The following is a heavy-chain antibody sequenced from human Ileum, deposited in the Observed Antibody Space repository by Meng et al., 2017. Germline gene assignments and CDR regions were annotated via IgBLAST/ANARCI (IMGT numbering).Heavy chain of an antibody. CDR3: ATTYSRSSHYFDY. Sequence: GESLKISCKGSGYSFTSYWIGWVRQMPGKGLEWMGIIYPGDSDTRYSPSFQGQVTISADKSISTAYLQWSSLKASDTAMYYCATTYSRSSHYFDYWGQGTLVTVSS. CDR1: GYSFTSYW. D-gene: IGHD6-6*01. J-gene: IGHJ4*02. V-gene: IGHV5-51*01. CDR2: IYPGDSDT.